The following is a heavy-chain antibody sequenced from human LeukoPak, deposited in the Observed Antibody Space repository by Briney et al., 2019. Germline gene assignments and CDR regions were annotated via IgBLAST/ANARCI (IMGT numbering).Heavy chain of an antibody. CDR2: IYYNGGT. V-gene: IGHV4-59*08. Sequence: SETLSLTCTVSGGSMSYYYWTWIRQSPGKGLEWIGYIYYNGGTNYNPSLKSRVTISVDTSKNQFSLKLSSVTAADTAVYYCARAGSWLQAYYFDYWGQGTLVTVSS. J-gene: IGHJ4*02. D-gene: IGHD1-26*01. CDR1: GGSMSYYY. CDR3: ARAGSWLQAYYFDY.